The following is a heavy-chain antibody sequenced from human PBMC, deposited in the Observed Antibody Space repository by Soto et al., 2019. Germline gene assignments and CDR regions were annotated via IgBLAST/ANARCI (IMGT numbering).Heavy chain of an antibody. Sequence: QVQLVESGGGLVKPGGSLRLSCAASGFTFSDSFMSWRRQTSGKGLEWLSYSSGRDGNIYYAYPVRGRFTISRDNAKNPVYLQMNSLRAEDTAVYYCAGAQGPHYMAVWAKGTTVTVS. CDR3: AGAQGPHYMAV. J-gene: IGHJ6*03. CDR1: GFTFSDSF. CDR2: SSGRDGNI. V-gene: IGHV3-11*01.